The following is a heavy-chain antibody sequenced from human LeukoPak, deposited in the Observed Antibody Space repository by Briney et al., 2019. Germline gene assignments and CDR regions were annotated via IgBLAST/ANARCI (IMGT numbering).Heavy chain of an antibody. D-gene: IGHD3-10*02. CDR2: ISSSGSTI. CDR3: AELGITMIGGV. CDR1: GFTLSTYT. J-gene: IGHJ6*04. Sequence: GGSLRLSCAASGFTLSTYTMNWVRQAPGKGLEWVSYISSSGSTIYYADSVKGRFTISRDNAKNSLYLQMNSLRAEDTAVYYCAELGITMIGGVWGKGTTVTISS. V-gene: IGHV3-48*04.